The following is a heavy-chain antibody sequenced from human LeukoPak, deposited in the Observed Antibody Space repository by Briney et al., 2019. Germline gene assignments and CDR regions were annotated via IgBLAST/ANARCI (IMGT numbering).Heavy chain of an antibody. CDR2: ISSSGSTI. D-gene: IGHD4-17*01. CDR3: AREGGDYASDY. Sequence: GGSLRLSCAASGFTFSDYYMSWVRQAPGKGLEWVSYISSSGSTISYEDSVKGRFTITRDNSKNSLYLQMNSLRAEDTAVYYCAREGGDYASDYWGQGTLVTVSS. J-gene: IGHJ4*02. CDR1: GFTFSDYY. V-gene: IGHV3-11*01.